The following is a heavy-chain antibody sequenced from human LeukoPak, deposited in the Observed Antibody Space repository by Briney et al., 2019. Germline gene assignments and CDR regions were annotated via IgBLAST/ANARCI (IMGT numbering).Heavy chain of an antibody. D-gene: IGHD5-12*01. CDR1: GASVSNYY. J-gene: IGHJ4*02. CDR2: FSYRGST. Sequence: SETLSLTCTVSGASVSNYYWSWIRQPPGKGLEWIGYFSYRGSTNYNPSLKSRVTISVDTSKNQFSLKLSSVTAADTAVYYCARGPLDSGYTYFDYWGQGTLVSVAS. V-gene: IGHV4-59*02. CDR3: ARGPLDSGYTYFDY.